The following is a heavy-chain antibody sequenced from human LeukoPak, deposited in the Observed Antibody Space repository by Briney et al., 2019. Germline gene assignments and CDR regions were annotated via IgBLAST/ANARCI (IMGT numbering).Heavy chain of an antibody. CDR1: GFTFDDFG. CDR2: INWNGGGT. V-gene: IGHV3-20*04. CDR3: ARWELSGRVMERLSWIDH. D-gene: IGHD3-16*02. Sequence: GGSLRLSXAASGFTFDDFGMTWVRQAPGKGLEWVSGINWNGGGTCYADSVKGRFTISRDNAKKILYLQMNSLRVEDTAVYYCARWELSGRVMERLSWIDHWGQGALVTVSS. J-gene: IGHJ4*02.